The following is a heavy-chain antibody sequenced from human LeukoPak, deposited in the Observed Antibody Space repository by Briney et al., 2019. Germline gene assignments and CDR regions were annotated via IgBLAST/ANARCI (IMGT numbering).Heavy chain of an antibody. CDR2: ISGSGGTA. V-gene: IGHV3-23*01. J-gene: IGHJ4*02. CDR1: GFTFSSYA. CDR3: AKDHSSGWPYCFPY. Sequence: GGSLRLSCADSGFTFSSYAMSWVRQAPGKGLEWVSAISGSGGTAYYADSVKGRFTISRDNSKNTLFLQMNSLRAEDTAVYYCAKDHSSGWPYCFPYWGQGTLVTVSS. D-gene: IGHD6-19*01.